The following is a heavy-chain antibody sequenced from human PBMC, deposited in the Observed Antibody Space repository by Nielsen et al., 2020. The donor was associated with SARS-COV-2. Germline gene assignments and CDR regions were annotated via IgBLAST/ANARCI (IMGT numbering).Heavy chain of an antibody. CDR2: IYYSGST. D-gene: IGHD3-10*01. J-gene: IGHJ6*03. V-gene: IGHV4-31*03. Sequence: SETLSLTCTVSGGSISSGGYYWSWIRQHPGKGLEWIGYIYYSGSTYYNPSLKSRVTISVDTSKNQFSRKLSSVTAADTAVYYCARVSNYYYGSGSYSLLYYYYYYMDVWGKGTTVTVSS. CDR3: ARVSNYYYGSGSYSLLYYYYYYMDV. CDR1: GGSISSGGYY.